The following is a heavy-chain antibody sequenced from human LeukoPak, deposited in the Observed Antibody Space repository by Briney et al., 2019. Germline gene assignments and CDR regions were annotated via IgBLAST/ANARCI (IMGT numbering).Heavy chain of an antibody. CDR3: ARLTTYYYDS. V-gene: IGHV4-39*01. CDR2: NYYSGST. J-gene: IGHJ4*02. D-gene: IGHD3-22*01. Sequence: SETLSLTCTVSGGSISSNSYYWGWIRQPPGKGLEWIGSNYYSGSTYYNPTLKRRVTISEDTSKNQFSLKLSSVTAADTAVYYCARLTTYYYDSWGQGTLVTVSS. CDR1: GGSISSNSYY.